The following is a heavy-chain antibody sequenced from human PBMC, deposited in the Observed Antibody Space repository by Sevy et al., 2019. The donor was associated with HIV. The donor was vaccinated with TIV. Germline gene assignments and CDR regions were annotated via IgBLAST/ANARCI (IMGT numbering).Heavy chain of an antibody. D-gene: IGHD6-6*01. CDR1: GFTFNNYS. J-gene: IGHJ3*02. V-gene: IGHV3-21*01. Sequence: GGSLRLSCVVSGFTFNNYSMNWVRQAPGKGLEWVSSISGLSNYIYYADSVKGRFSISRDNAKNSLYLQMNSLRAEDTAIYYCAKGVQTYDAFDIWGQGTMVTVSS. CDR2: ISGLSNYI. CDR3: AKGVQTYDAFDI.